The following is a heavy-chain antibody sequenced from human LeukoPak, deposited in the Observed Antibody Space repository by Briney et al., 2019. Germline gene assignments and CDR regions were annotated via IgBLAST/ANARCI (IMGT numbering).Heavy chain of an antibody. CDR3: ARVQYYDSSGYGDY. Sequence: GASVKVSCKASGYTFTGYYMHWVRQAPGRGLEWMGWINPNSGGTNYAQKFQGRVTMTRDTSISTAYMELSRLRSDDTAVYYCARVQYYDSSGYGDYWGQGTLVTVSS. CDR2: INPNSGGT. CDR1: GYTFTGYY. D-gene: IGHD3-22*01. V-gene: IGHV1-2*02. J-gene: IGHJ4*02.